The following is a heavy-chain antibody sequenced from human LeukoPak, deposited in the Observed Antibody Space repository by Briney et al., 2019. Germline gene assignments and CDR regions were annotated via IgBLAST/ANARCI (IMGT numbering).Heavy chain of an antibody. Sequence: SETLSLTCAVYGGSFSGYYWSWIRQPPGKGLEWIGEINHSGSTNYNPSLKSRVTISVDTSKNQFSLKLSSVTAADTAVYYCATGGSVHYFDYWGQGTLVTVSS. CDR2: INHSGST. J-gene: IGHJ4*02. D-gene: IGHD1-26*01. CDR3: ATGGSVHYFDY. CDR1: GGSFSGYY. V-gene: IGHV4-34*01.